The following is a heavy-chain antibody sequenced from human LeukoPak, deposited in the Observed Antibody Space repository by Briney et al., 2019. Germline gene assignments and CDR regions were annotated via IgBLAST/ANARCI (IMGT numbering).Heavy chain of an antibody. CDR3: ARSGRYYYDSSGYYLNHDAFDI. CDR2: ISSSSSTI. CDR1: GFTFSSYS. J-gene: IGHJ3*02. Sequence: GGSLRLSCAASGFTFSSYSMNWVRQAPGKGLEWVSYISSSSSTIYYADSVKGRFTISRDNAKNSLYLQMNSLRAEDTAVYYCARSGRYYYDSSGYYLNHDAFDIWGQGTMVTVSS. D-gene: IGHD3-22*01. V-gene: IGHV3-48*01.